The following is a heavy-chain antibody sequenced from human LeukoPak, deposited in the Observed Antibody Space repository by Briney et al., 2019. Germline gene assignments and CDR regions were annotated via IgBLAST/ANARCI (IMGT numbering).Heavy chain of an antibody. V-gene: IGHV1-18*01. D-gene: IGHD6-13*01. J-gene: IGHJ6*02. CDR2: ISAYNGNT. CDR3: ARSLVYSSSWYDYLSGMDV. Sequence: EASVKVSCKASGYTFTSYGISWVRQAPGQGLEWMGWISAYNGNTNYAQKLQGRVTMTTDTSTSTAYMELRSLRSEDTAVYYCARSLVYSSSWYDYLSGMDVWGQGTTVTVSS. CDR1: GYTFTSYG.